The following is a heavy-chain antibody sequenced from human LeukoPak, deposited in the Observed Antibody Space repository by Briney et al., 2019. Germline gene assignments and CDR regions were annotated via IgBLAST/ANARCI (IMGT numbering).Heavy chain of an antibody. D-gene: IGHD6-13*01. CDR2: ISYDGSNK. J-gene: IGHJ4*02. Sequence: GGSLRLSCAASGFTFSSYGMHWVRQAPGKGLEWVAVISYDGSNKYYADSVKGRFTIPRDNSKNTLYLQMNRLRAEDTAVYYCAQGETRRWGYSSSWYPDHYYFAYWGQGTLVTVSS. CDR1: GFTFSSYG. CDR3: AQGETRRWGYSSSWYPDHYYFAY. V-gene: IGHV3-30*18.